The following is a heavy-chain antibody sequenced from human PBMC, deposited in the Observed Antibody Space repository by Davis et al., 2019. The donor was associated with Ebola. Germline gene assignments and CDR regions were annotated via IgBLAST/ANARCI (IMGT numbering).Heavy chain of an antibody. CDR3: VSFAWTASPHLDS. CDR2: MNSDGSNL. V-gene: IGHV3-74*01. Sequence: GSLKISCAASGFTFGTYWMHWVRQSPAKGLVWSARMNSDGSNLRYADSVKGRFTISRDNAKNLLFLQMTNLTVEDTAMYYCVSFAWTASPHLDSWGQGTLVTVSS. J-gene: IGHJ4*02. CDR1: GFTFGTYW. D-gene: IGHD3-16*01.